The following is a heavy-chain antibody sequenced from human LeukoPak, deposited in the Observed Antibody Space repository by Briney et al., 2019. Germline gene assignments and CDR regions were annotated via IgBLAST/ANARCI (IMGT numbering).Heavy chain of an antibody. CDR2: INAGNGNT. Sequence: GASVKVSCNASGYTFTSYAMHWVRQAPGQRLEWMGWINAGNGNTKYSQKFQGRVTITRDTSASTAYMELSSLRSEDTAVYYCARAALTGGQDYWGQGTLVTVSS. CDR1: GYTFTSYA. CDR3: ARAALTGGQDY. J-gene: IGHJ4*02. D-gene: IGHD7-27*01. V-gene: IGHV1-3*01.